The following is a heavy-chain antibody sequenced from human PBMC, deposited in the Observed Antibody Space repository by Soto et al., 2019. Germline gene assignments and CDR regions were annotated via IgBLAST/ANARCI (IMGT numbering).Heavy chain of an antibody. CDR1: GDSVSTDRYF. V-gene: IGHV4-61*01. Sequence: SETLSLTCSVSGDSVSTDRYFWTWIRQPPGKGLEWIAYISYTGDTNYNPSLKSRVAISIDTSRNQFSLTLTSVTAADTAVYFCARIVVGATVDLWGQGSLVTVSS. CDR2: ISYTGDT. D-gene: IGHD1-26*01. CDR3: ARIVVGATVDL. J-gene: IGHJ5*02.